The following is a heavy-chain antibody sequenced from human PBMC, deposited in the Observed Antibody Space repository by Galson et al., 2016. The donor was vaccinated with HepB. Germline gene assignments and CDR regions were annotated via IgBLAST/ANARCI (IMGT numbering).Heavy chain of an antibody. J-gene: IGHJ4*02. CDR3: ARGHDANSFILDY. V-gene: IGHV3-23*01. CDR1: RLTFSGFT. Sequence: SLRLSCAASRLTFSGFTMAWVRQAPGRGLEWISSHTGTGDDQTYYAGSVKGRFTISRDNAKNTLYLQMSSLRAEDTAVYYCARGHDANSFILDYWGQGTLVTVSS. D-gene: IGHD3-3*02. CDR2: HTGTGDDQT.